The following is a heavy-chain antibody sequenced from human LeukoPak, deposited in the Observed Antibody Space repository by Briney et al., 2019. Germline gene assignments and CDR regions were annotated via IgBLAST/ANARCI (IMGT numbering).Heavy chain of an antibody. Sequence: PSETLSLTCTVSGGSISSGSYYWSWIRQPAGKGLEWIARIYTSGSTNYNPSLKSRVTISVDTSKNQFSLKLSSVTAADTAVYYCARAFHCSSTNCYTRGLDYWGQGTLVTVSS. J-gene: IGHJ4*02. CDR2: IYTSGST. V-gene: IGHV4-61*02. CDR1: GGSISSGSYY. D-gene: IGHD2-2*02. CDR3: ARAFHCSSTNCYTRGLDY.